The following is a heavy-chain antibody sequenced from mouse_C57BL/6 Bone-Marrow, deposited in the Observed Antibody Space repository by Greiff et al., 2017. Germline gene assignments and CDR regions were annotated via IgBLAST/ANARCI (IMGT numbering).Heavy chain of an antibody. D-gene: IGHD1-1*01. CDR3: ASAYYGSSYVWYCDV. V-gene: IGHV1-7*01. CDR2: INPSSGYT. CDR1: GYTFTSYW. Sequence: QVQLQQSGAELAKPGASVKLSCKASGYTFTSYWMHWVKQRPGQGLEWIGYINPSSGYTKYNQKFKDKATLTADKSSSTAYMQLSSLTYEDSAVYYCASAYYGSSYVWYCDVWGTGTTVTVSS. J-gene: IGHJ1*03.